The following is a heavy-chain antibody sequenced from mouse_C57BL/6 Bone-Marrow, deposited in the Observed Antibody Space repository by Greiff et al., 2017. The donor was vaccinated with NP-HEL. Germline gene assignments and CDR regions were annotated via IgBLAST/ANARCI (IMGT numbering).Heavy chain of an antibody. CDR1: GFTFSDYG. V-gene: IGHV5-15*01. D-gene: IGHD1-1*01. CDR3: ARAHYYGSSRPYYAMDY. J-gene: IGHJ4*01. CDR2: ISILAYSI. Sequence: DVQGVESGGGLVQPGGSLKLSCAASGFTFSDYGMAWVRQAPRKGPEWVAFISILAYSIYYADTVTGRFTISRENATNNLYLEMSSLRSEDTAMYYCARAHYYGSSRPYYAMDYWGQGTSVTVSS.